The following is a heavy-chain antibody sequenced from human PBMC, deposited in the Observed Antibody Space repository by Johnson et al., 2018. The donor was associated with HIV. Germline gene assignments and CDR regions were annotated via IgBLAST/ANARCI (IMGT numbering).Heavy chain of an antibody. CDR1: GFTFSDYY. D-gene: IGHD3-16*01. V-gene: IGHV3-20*04. CDR3: TTGLMSAFDM. Sequence: VQLVESGGGLIQPGGSLRLSCAASGFTFSDYYMSWIRQAPGKGLEWVFGINWNGGSTGYADSVKGRFTISRDNAKNTLYLKMDSLRAEDTAVYYCTTGLMSAFDMWGQGTMVTVYS. CDR2: INWNGGST. J-gene: IGHJ3*02.